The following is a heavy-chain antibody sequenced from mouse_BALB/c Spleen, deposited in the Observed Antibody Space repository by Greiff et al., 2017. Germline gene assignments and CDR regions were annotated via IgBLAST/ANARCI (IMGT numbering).Heavy chain of an antibody. CDR2: INPNNGGT. Sequence: EVQLQQSGPELVKPGASVKIPCKASGYTFTDYNMDWVKQSHGKSLEWIGDINPNNGGTIYNQKFKDKATLTVDKSSSTAYMELRSLTSEDTAVYYCAIHYYGSSYYWFAYWGQGTLVTVSA. CDR3: AIHYYGSSYYWFAY. J-gene: IGHJ3*01. CDR1: GYTFTDYN. V-gene: IGHV1-18*01. D-gene: IGHD1-1*01.